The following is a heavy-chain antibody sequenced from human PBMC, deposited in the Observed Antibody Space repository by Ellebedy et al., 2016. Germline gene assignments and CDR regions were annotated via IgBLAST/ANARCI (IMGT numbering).Heavy chain of an antibody. CDR3: AREGVPAAPTYYYYYYMDV. V-gene: IGHV4-34*01. Sequence: SETLSLXXPVHGASFSGYYWSWIRQPPGKGLEWIGEINHSGSTNYNPSLKSRVTISVDTSKNQFSLKLSSVTAADTAVYYCAREGVPAAPTYYYYYYMDVWGKGTTVTVSS. J-gene: IGHJ6*03. CDR2: INHSGST. D-gene: IGHD2-2*01. CDR1: GASFSGYY.